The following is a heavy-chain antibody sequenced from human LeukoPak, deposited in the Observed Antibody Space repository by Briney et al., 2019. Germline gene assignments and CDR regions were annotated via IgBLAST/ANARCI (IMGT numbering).Heavy chain of an antibody. V-gene: IGHV3-33*01. CDR3: ARGITMVRSH. Sequence: PGRSLTLSCAASGFTFSSYGIHWVRQAPGKGLEWVAIVWYDGSNEYYADSVKGRFTVSRDNSKGTAYLQMDSLSAEDTAVYHCARGITMVRSHWGQGTLVTVSS. D-gene: IGHD3-10*01. CDR2: VWYDGSNE. J-gene: IGHJ1*01. CDR1: GFTFSSYG.